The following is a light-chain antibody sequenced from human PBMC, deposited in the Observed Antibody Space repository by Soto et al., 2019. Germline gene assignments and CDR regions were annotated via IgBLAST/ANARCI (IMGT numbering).Light chain of an antibody. CDR3: HQYASSSRT. J-gene: IGKJ1*01. V-gene: IGKV3-20*01. CDR2: GAS. CDR1: QSFSSNY. Sequence: EIVLTQSPGTLSLSPGERATLSCRASQSFSSNYLAWYQQKPGQAPRLLIYGASSRATGIPDRFSGSGSGTDFTLTISRLEPEDFAVYYCHQYASSSRTFGQGTKVELK.